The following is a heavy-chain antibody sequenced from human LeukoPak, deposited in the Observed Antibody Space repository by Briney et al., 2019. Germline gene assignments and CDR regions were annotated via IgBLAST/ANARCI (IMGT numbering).Heavy chain of an antibody. CDR2: IYTSGST. D-gene: IGHD5-18*01. J-gene: IGHJ6*03. Sequence: SETLSLTCTVSGGSISSGSYYWSWIRQPAGKGLEWIGRIYTSGSTNYNPSLKSRVTISLDTSKNQFSLKLTSVTAADTAVYYCARDRPRLRGYSYGYYCYMDVWGKGTTVTVSS. CDR3: ARDRPRLRGYSYGYYCYMDV. CDR1: GGSISSGSYY. V-gene: IGHV4-61*02.